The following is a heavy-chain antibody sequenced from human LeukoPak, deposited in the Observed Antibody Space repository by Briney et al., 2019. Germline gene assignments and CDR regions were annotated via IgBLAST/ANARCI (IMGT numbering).Heavy chain of an antibody. V-gene: IGHV3-7*03. CDR3: ARGQRVDY. J-gene: IGHJ4*02. CDR1: GFTLSSYW. D-gene: IGHD6-25*01. CDR2: IKQDGSEK. Sequence: GGSLRLSCAASGFTLSSYWMSWVRQAPGKGLEWVANIKQDGSEKYYVDSVKGRFTISRDNAKNSLYLQMNSLRAEDTAVYYCARGQRVDYWGQGTLVTVSS.